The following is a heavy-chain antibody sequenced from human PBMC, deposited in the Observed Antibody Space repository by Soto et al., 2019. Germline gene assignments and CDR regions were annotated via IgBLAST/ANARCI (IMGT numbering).Heavy chain of an antibody. CDR1: GDSISSSSYY. CDR2: IYYSGST. V-gene: IGHV4-39*01. Sequence: QLQLQESGPGLVKPSETLSLTCTVSGDSISSSSYYWSSIRQPPGKGLEWIGSIYYSGSTYYNSSLKSRVTISVDTSKSQFSLKLSSVTAADTAVYYCASYDSGPRRIEYCGQGPLVTVSS. CDR3: ASYDSGPRRIEY. J-gene: IGHJ4*02. D-gene: IGHD3-22*01.